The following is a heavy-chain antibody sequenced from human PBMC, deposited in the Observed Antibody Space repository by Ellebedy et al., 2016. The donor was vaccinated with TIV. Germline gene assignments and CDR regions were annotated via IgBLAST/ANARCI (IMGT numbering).Heavy chain of an antibody. J-gene: IGHJ6*02. V-gene: IGHV4-59*01. D-gene: IGHD3-22*01. Sequence: MPSETLSLTCTVSGGSISNYYWSWIRQPPGKGLEWIGYIYSSGSTNYNPSLKSRVTISLDTSKDQFPLRLTSVTAADTALYYCARGTRGYGRIYYYGMDVWGQGTTVTVSS. CDR2: IYSSGST. CDR3: ARGTRGYGRIYYYGMDV. CDR1: GGSISNYY.